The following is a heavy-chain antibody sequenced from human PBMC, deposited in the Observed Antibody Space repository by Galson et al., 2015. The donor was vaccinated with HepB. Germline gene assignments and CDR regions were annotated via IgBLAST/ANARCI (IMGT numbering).Heavy chain of an antibody. CDR2: LSSHGDNE. V-gene: IGHV3-30*04. Sequence: VRQAPGKGLEWVAVLSSHGDNEYYADSVKGRFTISRDNSENTVYLQMHSLRVEDTAVYYCARTFYFDYWGQGTLVTVSS. CDR3: ARTFYFDY. J-gene: IGHJ4*02. D-gene: IGHD3-16*01.